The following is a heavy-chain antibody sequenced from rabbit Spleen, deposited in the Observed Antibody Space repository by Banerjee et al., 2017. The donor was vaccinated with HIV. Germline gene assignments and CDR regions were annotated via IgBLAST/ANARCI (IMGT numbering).Heavy chain of an antibody. D-gene: IGHD7-1*01. Sequence: QSLEESGGGLVQPEGSLALTCKASGFSFSSNDYICWVRQAPGKGLEWISCIAGSSSGFTYSATWAKGRFTISKTSSTTVTLQMTSLTVADTATYFCARFYAGYGDFGFAAMWGPGTLVTVS. V-gene: IGHV1S40*01. CDR2: IAGSSSGFT. J-gene: IGHJ4*01. CDR1: GFSFSSNDY. CDR3: ARFYAGYGDFGFAAM.